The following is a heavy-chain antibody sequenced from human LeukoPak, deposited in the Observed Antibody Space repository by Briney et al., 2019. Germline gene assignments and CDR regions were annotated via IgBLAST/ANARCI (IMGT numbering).Heavy chain of an antibody. D-gene: IGHD3-22*01. V-gene: IGHV1-46*01. Sequence: ASVKVSCKASGYTFTSYYMHWVRQAPGQGLEWIGIINPSGSSTSYAQKFQGRVTMTRDMSTSTVYMELSSLRSEDTAVYYCARDTLPYYYDSSGYFDYWGQGTLVTVSS. J-gene: IGHJ4*02. CDR1: GYTFTSYY. CDR3: ARDTLPYYYDSSGYFDY. CDR2: INPSGSST.